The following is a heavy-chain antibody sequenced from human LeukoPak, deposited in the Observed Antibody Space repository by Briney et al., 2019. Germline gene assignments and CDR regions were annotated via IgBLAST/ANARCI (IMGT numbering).Heavy chain of an antibody. V-gene: IGHV3-23*01. CDR3: AKSRGSGLFDY. D-gene: IGHD3-10*01. CDR2: ISGSAYIT. Sequence: SGGSLRLSCAASGFTFTNYAMSWVRQAPGKGLEWVSAISGSAYITFYADSVKGRFTISRDNSKNTLYLQMNSLRAEDTAVYYCAKSRGSGLFDYWGQGTLVTVAS. J-gene: IGHJ4*02. CDR1: GFTFTNYA.